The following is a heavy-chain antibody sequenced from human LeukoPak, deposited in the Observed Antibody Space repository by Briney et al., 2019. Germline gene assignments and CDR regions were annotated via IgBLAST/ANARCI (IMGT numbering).Heavy chain of an antibody. Sequence: SQTLSLTCAVSGGSISSGGYSWSWIRQPPGKGLEWIGYIYHSGSTYYNPSLKSRVTISVDRSKNQFSLKLSSVTAADTAVYYCARDYYDSSGYESAFDIWGHGTMVTVSS. CDR1: GGSISSGGYS. D-gene: IGHD3-22*01. CDR2: IYHSGST. J-gene: IGHJ3*02. V-gene: IGHV4-30-2*01. CDR3: ARDYYDSSGYESAFDI.